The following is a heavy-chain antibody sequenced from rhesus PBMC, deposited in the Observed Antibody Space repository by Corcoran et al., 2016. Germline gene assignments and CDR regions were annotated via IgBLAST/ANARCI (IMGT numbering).Heavy chain of an antibody. V-gene: IGHV4-122*02. D-gene: IGHD6-31*01. Sequence: QVQLQESGPGLVKPSETLSLTCAVSGGSISSGYYYWSWIRQPPGKGLGWIGYITESGSTSKNPSLKSRVTISRDTSKNQFSLKLSSVTAADTALYYCASWYSSGWYAFDFWGQGLRVTVSS. CDR2: ITESGST. CDR3: ASWYSSGWYAFDF. CDR1: GGSISSGYYY. J-gene: IGHJ3*01.